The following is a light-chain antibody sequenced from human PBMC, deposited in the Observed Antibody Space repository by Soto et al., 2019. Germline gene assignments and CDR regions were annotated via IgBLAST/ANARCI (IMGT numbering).Light chain of an antibody. V-gene: IGLV2-8*01. CDR3: SSYAGTHIV. J-gene: IGLJ1*01. Sequence: QSALTQPPSASGSPGQSVAISCTGTSSDVGGYDYVSWYQQHPGKAPKLMIYDVTKRPSGVPDRFSGSKSGNTASLTVSGLQAEYEADYYCSSYAGTHIVFGTGTKLTVL. CDR1: SSDVGGYDY. CDR2: DVT.